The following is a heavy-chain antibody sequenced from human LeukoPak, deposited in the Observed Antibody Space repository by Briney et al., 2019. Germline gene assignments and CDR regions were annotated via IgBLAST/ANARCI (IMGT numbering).Heavy chain of an antibody. CDR3: ARGLRYCSSTSCYNWFDP. V-gene: IGHV1-2*02. CDR1: GYTFTGYY. J-gene: IGHJ5*02. CDR2: INPNSGGT. D-gene: IGHD2-2*01. Sequence: GASVKVSCKASGYTFTGYYMHWVRQAPGQGLEWMGWINPNSGGTNYAQKFQGRVTMTRDTSISTAYMELSRLRSDDTAVYYCARGLRYCSSTSCYNWFDPWGQGTLVTVSS.